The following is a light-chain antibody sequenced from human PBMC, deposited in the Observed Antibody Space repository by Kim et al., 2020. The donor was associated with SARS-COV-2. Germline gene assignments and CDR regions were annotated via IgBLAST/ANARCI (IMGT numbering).Light chain of an antibody. V-gene: IGKV3-15*01. CDR3: QQYNNWPLT. CDR1: QSVRSN. CDR2: GAS. Sequence: VSPGERATFSCRASQSVRSNLAWYQKKPGQAPRLLIYGASTRATGIPVRFSGSGSGTEFTLTISSLQSEDFAVYYCQQYNNWPLTFGGGTKVDIK. J-gene: IGKJ4*01.